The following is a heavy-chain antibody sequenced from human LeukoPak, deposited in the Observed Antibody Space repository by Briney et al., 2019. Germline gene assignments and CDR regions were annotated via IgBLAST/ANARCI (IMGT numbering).Heavy chain of an antibody. CDR3: AKEPSYSSSWYFQH. D-gene: IGHD6-13*01. CDR1: GFTFSSCG. V-gene: IGHV3-30*18. J-gene: IGHJ1*01. Sequence: GGSLRLSCAASGFTFSSCGMHWVSQAPGKGLEWVAVISYDGSNKYYADSVKGRFTISRDNSKNTLYLQVNSLRAEDTAVYYCAKEPSYSSSWYFQHWGQGTLVTVSS. CDR2: ISYDGSNK.